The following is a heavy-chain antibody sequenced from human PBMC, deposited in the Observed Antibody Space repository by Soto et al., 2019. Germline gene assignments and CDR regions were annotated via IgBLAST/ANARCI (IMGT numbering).Heavy chain of an antibody. CDR2: ISYSGIGNT. CDR1: GGSISTYY. Sequence: SETLSLTCTVFGGSISTYYWSWIRQPPGKGLEWIGYISYSGIGNTNYNPSLKSRVTISVDTSKNQFSLKLSSVTAADTAVYYCAKDGGPAYCNSPGCSAEHFDYWGRGTQVTVSS. J-gene: IGHJ4*02. V-gene: IGHV4-59*01. CDR3: AKDGGPAYCNSPGCSAEHFDY. D-gene: IGHD2-2*01.